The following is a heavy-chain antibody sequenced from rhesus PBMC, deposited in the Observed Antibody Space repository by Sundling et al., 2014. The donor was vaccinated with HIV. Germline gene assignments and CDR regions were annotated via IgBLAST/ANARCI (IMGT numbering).Heavy chain of an antibody. CDR2: ISSGGGNT. CDR1: GFTFSSYG. J-gene: IGHJ4*01. V-gene: IGHV3S42*01. CDR3: AKADIDTAGPDY. D-gene: IGHD5-24*01. Sequence: EVQLVESGGGLVQPGGSLRLSCAASGFTFSSYGMYWVRQAPGKGLEWISAISSGGGNTYYADSVKGRFTISRDNSKNTLSLQMNSLRAEDTAVYYXAKADIDTAGPDYWGQGVLVTVSS.